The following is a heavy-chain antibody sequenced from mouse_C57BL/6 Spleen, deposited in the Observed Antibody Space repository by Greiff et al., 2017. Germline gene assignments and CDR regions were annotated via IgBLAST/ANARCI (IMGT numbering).Heavy chain of an antibody. CDR1: GYTFTSYW. J-gene: IGHJ4*01. CDR3: ARVSDYGNLRPYAMDY. V-gene: IGHV1-55*01. D-gene: IGHD2-1*01. CDR2: IYPGSGST. Sequence: QVQLQQPGAELVKPGASVKMSCKASGYTFTSYWITWVKQRPGQGLEWIGDIYPGSGSTNYNEKFKSKATLTVDTSSSTAYMQLSSLTSEDSAVYYCARVSDYGNLRPYAMDYWGQGTSVTDSS.